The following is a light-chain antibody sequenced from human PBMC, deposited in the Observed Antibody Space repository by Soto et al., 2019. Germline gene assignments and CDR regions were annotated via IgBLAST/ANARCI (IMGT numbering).Light chain of an antibody. CDR3: QQYSSVSLLT. CDR1: QSISNW. Sequence: DIQMTQSPSTLSASVGDRVTITCRASQSISNWLAWYQQKPGKAPKLLIYSASTLDIGVPSRFSGSGSGTEFTLTISSLQPDDFSTYYCQQYSSVSLLTFGGGTKVDIQ. CDR2: SAS. J-gene: IGKJ4*01. V-gene: IGKV1-5*03.